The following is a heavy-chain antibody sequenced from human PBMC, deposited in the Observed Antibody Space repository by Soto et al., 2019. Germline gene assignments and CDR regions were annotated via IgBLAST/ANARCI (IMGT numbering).Heavy chain of an antibody. CDR2: IIPIFGTA. D-gene: IGHD6-19*01. V-gene: IGHV1-69*01. Sequence: QATGQGLEWMGGIIPIFGTANYAQKFQGRVTITADESTSTAYMELSSLRSEDTAVYYCARDSSGWSFDPWGQGTLVTVSS. J-gene: IGHJ5*02. CDR3: ARDSSGWSFDP.